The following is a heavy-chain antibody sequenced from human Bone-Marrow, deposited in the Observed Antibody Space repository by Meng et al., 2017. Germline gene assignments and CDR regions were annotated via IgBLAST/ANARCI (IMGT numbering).Heavy chain of an antibody. J-gene: IGHJ4*02. CDR2: IRSKAYGGTT. CDR3: TLLGVGATYFDY. Sequence: GESLKISCAASGFTFGSYWMSWFRQAPGKGLEWVGFIRSKAYGGTTEYAASVKGRFTISRDDSKSIAYLQMNSLKTEDTAVYYCTLLGVGATYFDYWGQGTLVTVSS. D-gene: IGHD1-26*01. CDR1: GFTFGSYW. V-gene: IGHV3-49*03.